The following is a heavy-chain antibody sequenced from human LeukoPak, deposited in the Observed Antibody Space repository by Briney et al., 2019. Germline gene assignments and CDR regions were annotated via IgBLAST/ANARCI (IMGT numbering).Heavy chain of an antibody. CDR2: ISYGGSNK. V-gene: IGHV3-30*18. D-gene: IGHD3-10*01. CDR3: AKGMVRGPYYDNGMDV. J-gene: IGHJ6*04. Sequence: PGRSLRLSCAASGFTFSSYGMHWVRQAPGKGLEWVAAISYGGSNKYYADSVKGRFTISRDNYKNTLYLQMNSLRAEDTAVYYCAKGMVRGPYYDNGMDVWGKGTTVTASS. CDR1: GFTFSSYG.